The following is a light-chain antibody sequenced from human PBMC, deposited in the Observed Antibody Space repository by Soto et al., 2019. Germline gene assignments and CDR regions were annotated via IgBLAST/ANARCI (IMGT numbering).Light chain of an antibody. V-gene: IGKV3-20*01. CDR1: ESVSSY. Sequence: KSPAELAESQGERATLSCRASESVSSYLAWYQQKPGQAPRLLIYGASSRATGIPSRFSGSGSGTDFTLTISRLEPEDFAVYYCPQYGISPWPFGQGAKVDIK. J-gene: IGKJ1*01. CDR2: GAS. CDR3: PQYGISPWP.